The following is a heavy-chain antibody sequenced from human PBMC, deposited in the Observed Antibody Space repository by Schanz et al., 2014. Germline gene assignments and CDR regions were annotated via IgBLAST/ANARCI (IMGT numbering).Heavy chain of an antibody. V-gene: IGHV1-46*03. D-gene: IGHD6-13*01. CDR3: AREGVDAAAGGNC. CDR1: GYTFTSDS. CDR2: INPSGGST. Sequence: QVQLVQSGAELRKPGTSVKVSCKTSGYTFTSDSMHWVRQAPGQGLEWMGMINPSGGSTTYAQKFQGRVTMTRDTSTSTVYMELSSLRSEDTAVYYCAREGVDAAAGGNCWGQGTLVTVSS. J-gene: IGHJ4*02.